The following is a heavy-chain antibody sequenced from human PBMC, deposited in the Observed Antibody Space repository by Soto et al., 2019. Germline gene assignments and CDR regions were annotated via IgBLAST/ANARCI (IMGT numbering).Heavy chain of an antibody. CDR1: GTSISSTFW. Sequence: VQLRQSGSGLVKPSGTLSLTCFVSGTSISSTFWWTWVRQAPGKGLEGIGEIYHSGMAKYNPSLKSRVTISVDKSSNQFSLTLTSVTAADTAMYYCATLPPRIVVVMSPFPSWGQGTPVTVSS. V-gene: IGHV4-4*02. D-gene: IGHD2-21*01. CDR2: IYHSGMA. J-gene: IGHJ4*02. CDR3: ATLPPRIVVVMSPFPS.